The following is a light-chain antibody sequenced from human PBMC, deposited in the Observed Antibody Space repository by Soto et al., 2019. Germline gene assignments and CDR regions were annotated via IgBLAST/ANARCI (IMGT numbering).Light chain of an antibody. CDR3: QQYGSSFT. V-gene: IGKV3-20*01. CDR1: QSVSSSH. CDR2: GAS. J-gene: IGKJ3*01. Sequence: ENVLTQSPGTLSLSPGERATLSCRASQSVSSSHLAWYQQKPGQAPWLLIYGASSRTTGIPDRFSGSGSGTDFTLTISRLEPEDVAVYYCQQYGSSFTFGPGTKVDIK.